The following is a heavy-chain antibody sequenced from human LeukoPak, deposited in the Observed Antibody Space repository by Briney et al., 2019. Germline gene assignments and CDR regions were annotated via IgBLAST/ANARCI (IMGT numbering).Heavy chain of an antibody. J-gene: IGHJ6*03. Sequence: PGGSLRLSCAASGFTFSSYAMSWVRQAPGKGLEWVSAISGSGGSTYYADSVKGRFTISRDNFKNTLYLQMNSLRAEDTAVYYCAKGYNCSSTSCLYYYMDVWGKGTTVTVSS. CDR2: ISGSGGST. CDR3: AKGYNCSSTSCLYYYMDV. D-gene: IGHD2-2*01. CDR1: GFTFSSYA. V-gene: IGHV3-23*01.